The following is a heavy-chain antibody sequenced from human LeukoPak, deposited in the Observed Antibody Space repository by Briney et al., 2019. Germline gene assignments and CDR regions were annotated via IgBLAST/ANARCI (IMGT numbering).Heavy chain of an antibody. Sequence: KPSETLSLTCTVSGGSISSSYWSWLRQPPGKALEWIGYIYYSGSTNYNPSLKSRVTISVDTSKNQFSLKLTSVTAADTAAYYCTRGDSFDYWGQGTLVTVSS. CDR3: TRGDSFDY. CDR2: IYYSGST. J-gene: IGHJ4*02. CDR1: GGSISSSY. V-gene: IGHV4-59*01.